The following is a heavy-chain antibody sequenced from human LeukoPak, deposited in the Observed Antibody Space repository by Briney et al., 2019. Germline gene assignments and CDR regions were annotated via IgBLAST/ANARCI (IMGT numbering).Heavy chain of an antibody. V-gene: IGHV1-2*02. CDR2: INPNSGDT. CDR3: ARVRGFGEFPLYYFDY. CDR1: GYILTDYY. Sequence: GASVKVSCKASGYILTDYYMHWVRQAPGQGLEWMGWINPNSGDTNYAQKFQGRVTMTRDTSVSTVYMELRRLRYDDTAAYYCARVRGFGEFPLYYFDYWGQGTLVTVSS. D-gene: IGHD3-10*01. J-gene: IGHJ4*02.